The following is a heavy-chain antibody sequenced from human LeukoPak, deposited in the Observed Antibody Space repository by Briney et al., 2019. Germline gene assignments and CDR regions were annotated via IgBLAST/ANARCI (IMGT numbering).Heavy chain of an antibody. D-gene: IGHD2-21*02. J-gene: IGHJ4*02. CDR2: ISYDGSNK. Sequence: QTGGSLRLSCAASGFTFRSYGMHWVRQAPGKGLEWVAVISYDGSNKYYADSVKGRFTMSRDNSKNTLYLQMNSLRAEDTAVYYCAKGGGDCCMCFDYWGQGTLVTVSS. CDR1: GFTFRSYG. V-gene: IGHV3-30*18. CDR3: AKGGGDCCMCFDY.